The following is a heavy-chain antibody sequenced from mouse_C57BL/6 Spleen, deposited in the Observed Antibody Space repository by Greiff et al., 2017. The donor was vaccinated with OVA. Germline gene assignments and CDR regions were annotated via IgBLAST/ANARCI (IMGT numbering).Heavy chain of an antibody. J-gene: IGHJ4*01. CDR3: ARLTDWDDYAMDY. D-gene: IGHD4-1*01. V-gene: IGHV1-52*01. Sequence: QVQLQQSGAELVRPGSSVKLSCKASGYTFTSYWMHWVKQRPIQGLEWIGNIDPSDSETHYNQKFKDKATLTVDKSSSTAYMQLSSLTSEDSAVYYCARLTDWDDYAMDYWGQGTSVTVSS. CDR1: GYTFTSYW. CDR2: IDPSDSET.